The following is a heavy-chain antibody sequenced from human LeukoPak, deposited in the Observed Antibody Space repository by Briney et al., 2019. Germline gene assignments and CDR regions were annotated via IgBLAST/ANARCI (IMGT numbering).Heavy chain of an antibody. Sequence: GGSLRLSCAASGFTVSSNYMSWVRQAPGKGLEWVSVIYSGGSTYYADSVKGRFTISRDNSKNTLYLQMNSLRAEDTAVYYCARAGRTYYDFWSGYSPRFGRKNWFDPWGQGTLVTVSS. J-gene: IGHJ5*02. D-gene: IGHD3-3*01. V-gene: IGHV3-53*05. CDR3: ARAGRTYYDFWSGYSPRFGRKNWFDP. CDR2: IYSGGST. CDR1: GFTVSSNY.